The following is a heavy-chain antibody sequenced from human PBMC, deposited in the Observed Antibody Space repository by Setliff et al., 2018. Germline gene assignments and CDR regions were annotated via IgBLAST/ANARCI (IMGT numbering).Heavy chain of an antibody. CDR1: GDSISSRTHY. CDR2: VYTSWST. Sequence: SETLSLTCTVSGDSISSRTHYWSWIRQPAGKGLEWIGQVYTSWSTSYADSVKGRFTISRDNAKNTLYLQMNSLRAEDTAVYYCARDGGLLQFLEWSRSYMDVWGKGTTVTVSS. V-gene: IGHV4-61*09. CDR3: ARDGGLLQFLEWSRSYMDV. J-gene: IGHJ6*03. D-gene: IGHD3-3*01.